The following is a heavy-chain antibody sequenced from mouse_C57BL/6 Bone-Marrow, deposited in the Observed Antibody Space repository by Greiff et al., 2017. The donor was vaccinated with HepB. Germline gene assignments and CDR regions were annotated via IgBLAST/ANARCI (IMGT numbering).Heavy chain of an antibody. CDR2: IDPNSGGT. Sequence: QVQLQQSGAELVKPGASVKLSCTASGFNIKDYYMHWVKQRTEQGLEWIGRIDPNSGGTKYNEKFKSKATLTVDKPSSTAYMQLSSLTSEDSAVYYCARWEAQATYFDYWGQGTTLTVSS. D-gene: IGHD3-2*02. V-gene: IGHV1-72*01. J-gene: IGHJ2*01. CDR1: GFNIKDYY. CDR3: ARWEAQATYFDY.